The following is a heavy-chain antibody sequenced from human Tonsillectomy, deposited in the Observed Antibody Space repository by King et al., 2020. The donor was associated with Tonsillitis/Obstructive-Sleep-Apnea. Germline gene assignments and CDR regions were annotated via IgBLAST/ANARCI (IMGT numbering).Heavy chain of an antibody. V-gene: IGHV3-15*01. CDR2: IKSKTDGGTT. J-gene: IGHJ4*02. CDR1: GFTFINAW. Sequence: VQLVESGGGLVKPGGSLRLSCAASGFTFINAWMSWVRQAPGKGLEWVGRIKSKTDGGTTDYAAPVKGRFTISRDDSKNTLYLQMNSLKTEDTAVYYCSARSSRVANYWGQGTLVTVSS. D-gene: IGHD6-13*01. CDR3: SARSSRVANY.